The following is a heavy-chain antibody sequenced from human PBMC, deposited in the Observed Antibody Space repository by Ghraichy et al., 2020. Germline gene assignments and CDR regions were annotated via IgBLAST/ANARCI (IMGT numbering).Heavy chain of an antibody. CDR1: GGTVSVGYITTSSYY. D-gene: IGHD7-27*01. CDR3: VGLHNWGSGDWYFDL. J-gene: IGHJ2*01. CDR2: IYYSGST. V-gene: IGHV4-39*07. Sequence: SETLSLTCTVSGGTVSVGYITTSSYYWGWVRQPPGKGLEWIGNIYYSGSTYYNPSLTTRVTIAVDKSKNQFSLNLKSVTAADAALYYCVGLHNWGSGDWYFDLWGRGTLVAVSS.